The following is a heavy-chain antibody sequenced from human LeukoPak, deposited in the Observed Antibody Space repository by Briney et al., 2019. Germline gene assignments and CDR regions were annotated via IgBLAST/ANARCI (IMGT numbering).Heavy chain of an antibody. CDR1: GFTFDDYT. J-gene: IGHJ4*02. V-gene: IGHV3-43*01. Sequence: GGSLRLSCAASGFTFDDYTMHWVRQAPGKGLEWVSLISWDGGSTYYADSVKGRFTISRDNSKNSLYLQMNSLRTEDTALYYCAKDRQDNSGWKYYFDYWGQGTLVTVSS. CDR3: AKDRQDNSGWKYYFDY. CDR2: ISWDGGST. D-gene: IGHD6-19*01.